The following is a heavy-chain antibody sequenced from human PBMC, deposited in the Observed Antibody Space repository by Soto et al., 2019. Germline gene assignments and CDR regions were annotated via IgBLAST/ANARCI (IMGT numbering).Heavy chain of an antibody. CDR3: AIRDEGGGLRFLEWLLWF. CDR1: GYTLTELS. J-gene: IGHJ4*02. V-gene: IGHV1-24*01. Sequence: ASVKVSCKVSGYTLTELSMHWVRQAPGKGLEWMGGFDPEDGETIYAQKFQGRVTMTGDTSTDTAYMELSSLRSEDTAVYYCAIRDEGGGLRFLEWLLWFWGQGPLVSVSS. D-gene: IGHD3-3*01. CDR2: FDPEDGET.